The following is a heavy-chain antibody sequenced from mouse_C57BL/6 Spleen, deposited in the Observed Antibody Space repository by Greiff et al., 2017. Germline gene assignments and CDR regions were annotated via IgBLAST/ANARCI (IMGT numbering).Heavy chain of an antibody. V-gene: IGHV1-64*01. Sequence: QVQLQQPGAELVKPGASVKLSCKASGYTFTSYWMHWVKQRPGQGLEWIGMIHPNSGSTNYNEKFKSKATLTVDKSSSTAYMQLSSLTSEDSAVYYCARSPLYDYDVWFADWGQGTLVTVSA. CDR1: GYTFTSYW. D-gene: IGHD2-4*01. J-gene: IGHJ3*01. CDR2: IHPNSGST. CDR3: ARSPLYDYDVWFAD.